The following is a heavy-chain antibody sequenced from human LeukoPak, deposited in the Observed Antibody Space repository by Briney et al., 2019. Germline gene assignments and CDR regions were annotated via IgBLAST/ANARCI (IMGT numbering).Heavy chain of an antibody. V-gene: IGHV3-43D*03. D-gene: IGHD6-25*01. J-gene: IGHJ4*02. CDR3: AKTSGYEDLYYFDY. CDR1: VFTFDDYA. Sequence: PGGSLRLSCAASVFTFDDYAMHWVRHAPGKGLEWVSLISWDGGSSYYADSVKGRFTIPRDNSKNSLYLQMNSLRAEDTALYYCAKTSGYEDLYYFDYWGQGTLVTVSS. CDR2: ISWDGGSS.